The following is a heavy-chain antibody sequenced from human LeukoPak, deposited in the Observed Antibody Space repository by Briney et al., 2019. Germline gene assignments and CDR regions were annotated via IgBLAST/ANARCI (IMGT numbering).Heavy chain of an antibody. V-gene: IGHV4-61*01. CDR3: ARRKAVRPRDYYFDY. CDR1: DASVSSDNYY. Sequence: SETLSLTCSVSDASVSSDNYYWSWIRQPPGKGLEWIGYVYYSGSTNYNPSLQSRVTISLDTSKNQFSLKLSSVTAADTAVYYCARRKAVRPRDYYFDYWGQGTLVTVSS. D-gene: IGHD6-6*01. CDR2: VYYSGST. J-gene: IGHJ4*02.